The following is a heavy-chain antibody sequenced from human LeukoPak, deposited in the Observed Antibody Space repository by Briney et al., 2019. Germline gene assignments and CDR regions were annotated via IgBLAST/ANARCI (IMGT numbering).Heavy chain of an antibody. CDR1: GFTFSSYS. Sequence: GGSLRLSCAASGFTFSSYSMNWVRQAPGKGLEWVSSISSSSSYIYYADSVKGRFTISRDNAKNSLYLQMNSLGAEDTAVYYCARGLLSSSSVDYWGQGTLVTVSS. J-gene: IGHJ4*02. D-gene: IGHD6-6*01. V-gene: IGHV3-21*01. CDR3: ARGLLSSSSVDY. CDR2: ISSSSSYI.